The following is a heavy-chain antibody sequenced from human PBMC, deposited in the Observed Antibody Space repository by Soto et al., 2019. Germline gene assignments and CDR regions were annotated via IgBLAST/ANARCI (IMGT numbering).Heavy chain of an antibody. D-gene: IGHD3-22*01. CDR1: GFTFSSYG. CDR3: AKDHDSSGYYQGYYYYYGMDV. Sequence: GGSLRLSCAASGFTFSSYGMHWVRQAPGKGLEWVAVISYDGSNKYYADSVKGRFTISRDNSKNTLYLQMNSLRAEDTAVYYCAKDHDSSGYYQGYYYYYGMDVWGQGTTVTVSS. CDR2: ISYDGSNK. J-gene: IGHJ6*02. V-gene: IGHV3-30*18.